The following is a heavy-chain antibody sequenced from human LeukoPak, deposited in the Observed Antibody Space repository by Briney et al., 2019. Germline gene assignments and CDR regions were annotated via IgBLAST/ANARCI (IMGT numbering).Heavy chain of an antibody. Sequence: GRSLRLSCAASGFTFSSYAMHWVRQAPGKGLEWVAVISYDGSNKYYADSVKGRFTISRDNSKNTLYLQMNSLRAEDTAVYYCARSVSGDQLLFDYWGQGPLVTVSS. CDR1: GFTFSSYA. CDR3: ARSVSGDQLLFDY. D-gene: IGHD2-15*01. V-gene: IGHV3-30-3*01. CDR2: ISYDGSNK. J-gene: IGHJ4*02.